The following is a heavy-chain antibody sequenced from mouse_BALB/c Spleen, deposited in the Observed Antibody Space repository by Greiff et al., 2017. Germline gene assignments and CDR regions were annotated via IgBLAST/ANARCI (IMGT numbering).Heavy chain of an antibody. V-gene: IGHV1-9*01. J-gene: IGHJ2*01. Sequence: VKLMESGAELMKPGASVKISCKATGYTFGSYWIEWVKQRPGHGLEWIGEILPGSGSTNYNEKFKGKATFTADTSSNTAYMQLSSLTSEDSAVYYCARLEGNYYGSSGGYWGQGTTLTVSS. CDR2: ILPGSGST. D-gene: IGHD1-1*01. CDR1: GYTFGSYW. CDR3: ARLEGNYYGSSGGY.